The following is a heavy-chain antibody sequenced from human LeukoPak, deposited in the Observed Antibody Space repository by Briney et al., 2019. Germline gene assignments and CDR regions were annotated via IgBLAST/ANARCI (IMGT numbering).Heavy chain of an antibody. CDR2: IIPIFGTA. J-gene: IGHJ4*02. CDR3: ARDAAGQFDY. V-gene: IGHV1-69*06. Sequence: SVKVSCKASGYTFTAYYMHWVRQAPGQGLEWMGGIIPIFGTANYAQKFQGRVTITADKSTSTAYMELSSLRSEDTAVYYCARDAAGQFDYWGQGTLVTVSS. CDR1: GYTFTAYY. D-gene: IGHD1-14*01.